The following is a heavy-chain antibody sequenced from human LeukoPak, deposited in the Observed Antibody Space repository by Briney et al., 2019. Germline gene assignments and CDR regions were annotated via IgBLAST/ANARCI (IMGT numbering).Heavy chain of an antibody. CDR2: ISGTGDRT. CDR1: GFTFSSYA. Sequence: GGSLRLSCAASGFTFSSYAMSWVRQAPGKGLEWVSAISGTGDRTYYADSVKDRFTISRDNSKNTLYLQMNSLRAEDTAVYYCAKVVTVDYWGQGTLVTVSS. V-gene: IGHV3-23*01. J-gene: IGHJ4*02. CDR3: AKVVTVDY.